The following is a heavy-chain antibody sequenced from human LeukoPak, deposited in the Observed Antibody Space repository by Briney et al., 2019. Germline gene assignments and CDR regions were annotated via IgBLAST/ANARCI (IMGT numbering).Heavy chain of an antibody. CDR2: ISYTGTYI. V-gene: IGHV3-21*04. J-gene: IGHJ4*02. Sequence: GGSLRLSCAASAFSLSAYNMNWVRQAPGKGLEWVSSISYTGTYIYYADSVKGRFTISRDNAQNSLYLQMNSLRAEDTAIYYCAKGGCSASCYSTYWDQGTLVTVSS. D-gene: IGHD2-2*02. CDR1: AFSLSAYN. CDR3: AKGGCSASCYSTY.